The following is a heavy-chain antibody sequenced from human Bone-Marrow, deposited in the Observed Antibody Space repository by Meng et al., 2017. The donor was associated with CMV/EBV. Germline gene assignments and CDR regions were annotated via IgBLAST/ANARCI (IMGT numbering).Heavy chain of an antibody. D-gene: IGHD1-7*01. Sequence: SETLSLTCIVSGGSISSYYWSWIRQSPGKGLEWIGYIYNSGSTNYNPSLKSRVTISLDTSKNQFSLKLSSVTAADTAVYYCARGRGTGTFYFDYWGQGTLVTVSS. CDR3: ARGRGTGTFYFDY. CDR1: GGSISSYY. V-gene: IGHV4-59*01. J-gene: IGHJ4*02. CDR2: IYNSGST.